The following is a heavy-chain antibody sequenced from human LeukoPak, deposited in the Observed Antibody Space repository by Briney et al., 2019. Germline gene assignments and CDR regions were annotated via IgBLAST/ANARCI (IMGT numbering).Heavy chain of an antibody. J-gene: IGHJ3*02. CDR2: IYHSGST. Sequence: SETLSLTCAVSGGSISSGGYSWSWIRQPPGKGLEWIGYIYHSGSTYYNPSLKSRVTISVDRSKNQFSLKLSSVTAADTAVYYCARSYGDYGNRHDAFDIWGQGTMVTVSS. V-gene: IGHV4-30-2*01. CDR1: GGSISSGGYS. CDR3: ARSYGDYGNRHDAFDI. D-gene: IGHD4-17*01.